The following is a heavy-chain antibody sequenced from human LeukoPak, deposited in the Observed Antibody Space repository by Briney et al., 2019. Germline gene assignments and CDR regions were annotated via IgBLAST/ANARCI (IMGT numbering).Heavy chain of an antibody. CDR3: ARDTETDDAFDI. Sequence: SVKVSCKASGGTFSSYAISWVRQAPGQGLEWMGRIIPVLGIANYAQKFQGRVTITADKSTSTAYMELSSLRSEDTAVYYCARDTETDDAFDIWGQGTMVTVSS. V-gene: IGHV1-69*04. CDR2: IIPVLGIA. D-gene: IGHD4-17*01. J-gene: IGHJ3*02. CDR1: GGTFSSYA.